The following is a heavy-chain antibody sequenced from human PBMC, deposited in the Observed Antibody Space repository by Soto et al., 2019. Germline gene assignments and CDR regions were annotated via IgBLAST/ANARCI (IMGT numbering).Heavy chain of an antibody. V-gene: IGHV3-11*01. CDR2: ISSSGSTI. CDR3: ARGAVYCTNGVCYTGYYYYYMDV. CDR1: GFTFSDYY. J-gene: IGHJ6*03. D-gene: IGHD2-8*01. Sequence: GGSLRLSCAASGFTFSDYYMSWIRQAPGKGLEWVSYISSSGSTIYCADSVKGRFTISRDNAKNSLYLQMNSLRAEDTAVYYCARGAVYCTNGVCYTGYYYYYMDVWGKGTTVTVSS.